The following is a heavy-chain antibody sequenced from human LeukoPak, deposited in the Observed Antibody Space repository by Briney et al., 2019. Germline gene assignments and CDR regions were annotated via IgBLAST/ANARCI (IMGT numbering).Heavy chain of an antibody. D-gene: IGHD2-15*01. J-gene: IGHJ6*03. Sequence: GGSLRLSCAASGFTFSSYAISWVRQAPGKGLEWVSAISGSGDSTFYADSVKGRFTISRDNSKNTLYLQMNSLRAEDTAIYYCAKNGDRGAYCTGGTCYPYFYYYMDVWGKGTTVTI. CDR3: AKNGDRGAYCTGGTCYPYFYYYMDV. CDR1: GFTFSSYA. CDR2: ISGSGDST. V-gene: IGHV3-23*01.